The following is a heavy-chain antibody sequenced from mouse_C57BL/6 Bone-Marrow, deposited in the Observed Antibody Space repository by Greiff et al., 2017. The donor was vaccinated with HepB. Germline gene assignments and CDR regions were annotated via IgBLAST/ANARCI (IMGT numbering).Heavy chain of an antibody. CDR3: ARKDYGSRGAMDY. Sequence: VKLQESGAELARPGASVKLSCKASGYTFTSYGISWVKQRTGQGLEWIGEIYPRSGNTYYNEKFKGKATLTADKSSSTAYMELRSLTSEDSAVYFCARKDYGSRGAMDYWGQGTSVTVSS. V-gene: IGHV1-81*01. D-gene: IGHD1-1*01. CDR1: GYTFTSYG. CDR2: IYPRSGNT. J-gene: IGHJ4*01.